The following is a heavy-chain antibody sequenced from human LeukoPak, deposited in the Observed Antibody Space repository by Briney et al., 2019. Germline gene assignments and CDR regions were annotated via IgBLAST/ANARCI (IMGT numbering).Heavy chain of an antibody. CDR2: ISDIGSI. J-gene: IGHJ4*02. CDR1: GGSISSYY. Sequence: KPSETLSLTCTVSGGSISSYYWSWIRQPPGKGLGWIAYISDIGSINYNPSLKSRVTISLDTSKNQFSLKLSSVTAADTAVYYCAGHHPRNTVDFWGQGTLVTVSS. V-gene: IGHV4-59*08. D-gene: IGHD2/OR15-2a*01. CDR3: AGHHPRNTVDF.